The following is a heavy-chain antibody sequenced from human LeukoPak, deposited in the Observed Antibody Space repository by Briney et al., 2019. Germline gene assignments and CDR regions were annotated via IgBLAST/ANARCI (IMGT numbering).Heavy chain of an antibody. D-gene: IGHD5-18*01. CDR3: ARGRGYSYGLDY. V-gene: IGHV4-34*01. CDR1: GGSLGGYS. CDR2: INHSGST. Sequence: SETLSLTCAVCGGSLGGYSWSWIRQPPGKGLEWIGEINHSGSTNYNPSLKSRVTISVDTSKNQFSLKLSSVTAADTAVYYCARGRGYSYGLDYWGQGTLVTVSS. J-gene: IGHJ4*02.